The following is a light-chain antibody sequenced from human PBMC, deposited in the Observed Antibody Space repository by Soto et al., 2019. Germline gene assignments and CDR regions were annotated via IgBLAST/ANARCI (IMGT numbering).Light chain of an antibody. CDR3: GTWDNSLSAV. Sequence: QSVLTQPPSVSAAPGQKVTISCSGGNSNIGSNYVSWYQHLPGTAPKLLIYDDTKRPSGIPDRFSGSKSGTSATLGITGLQTGDEADYYCGTWDNSLSAVFGGGTKVTVL. CDR1: NSNIGSNY. V-gene: IGLV1-51*01. J-gene: IGLJ2*01. CDR2: DDT.